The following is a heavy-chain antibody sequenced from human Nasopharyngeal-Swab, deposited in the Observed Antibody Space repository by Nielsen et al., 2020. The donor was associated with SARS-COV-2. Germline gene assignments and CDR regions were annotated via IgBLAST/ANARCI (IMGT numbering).Heavy chain of an antibody. D-gene: IGHD3-10*02. CDR2: ISGSGGST. J-gene: IGHJ4*02. CDR3: AKDPMLGPLDY. Sequence: VREPPGKGLEWVSAISGSGGSTYYADSVKGRFTISRDNSKNTLYLQMNSLRAEDTAVYYCAKDPMLGPLDYWGQGTLVTVSS. V-gene: IGHV3-23*01.